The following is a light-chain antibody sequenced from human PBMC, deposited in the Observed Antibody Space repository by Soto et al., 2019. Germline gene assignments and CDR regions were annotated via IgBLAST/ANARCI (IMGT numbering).Light chain of an antibody. J-gene: IGLJ2*01. Sequence: QAVVTQPPSASGSPGQSVTISCTATSSDVGGYNYVSWYQQHPGKAPKLMIYEVSQRPSGVPDRFSGSKSGNTASLTVSGLQAEDEADYYCNSYAGSNIVIFGGGTQLTVL. V-gene: IGLV2-8*01. CDR3: NSYAGSNIVI. CDR2: EVS. CDR1: SSDVGGYNY.